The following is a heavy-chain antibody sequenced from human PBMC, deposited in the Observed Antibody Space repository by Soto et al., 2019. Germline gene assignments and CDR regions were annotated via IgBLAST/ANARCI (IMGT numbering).Heavy chain of an antibody. CDR2: ISSSSSTI. V-gene: IGHV3-48*01. D-gene: IGHD6-19*01. Sequence: AGSLRLSCAASGFTFSSDIMNWVRQAPGKGLEWVSYISSSSSTIYYADSVKGRFTISRDNAKNSLYLQMNSLRAEDTAVYYCARGSGRQWLVQGSDSPPDYWGQGTLVTVSS. J-gene: IGHJ4*02. CDR1: GFTFSSDI. CDR3: ARGSGRQWLVQGSDSPPDY.